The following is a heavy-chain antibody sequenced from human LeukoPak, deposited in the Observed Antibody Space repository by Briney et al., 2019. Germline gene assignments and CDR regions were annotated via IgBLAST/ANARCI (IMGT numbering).Heavy chain of an antibody. CDR2: IYYSGST. J-gene: IGHJ4*02. Sequence: PSETLSLTRAVSGGSISSGGYYWSWIRQHPGKGLEWIGYIYYSGSTYYNPSLKSRVTISVDTSKNQFSLKLSSVTAADTAVYYCARWFGVGAATAYDYWGQGTLVTVSS. D-gene: IGHD1-26*01. CDR1: GGSISSGGYY. CDR3: ARWFGVGAATAYDY. V-gene: IGHV4-31*11.